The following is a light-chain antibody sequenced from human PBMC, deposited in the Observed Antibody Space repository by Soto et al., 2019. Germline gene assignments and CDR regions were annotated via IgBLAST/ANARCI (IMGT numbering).Light chain of an antibody. J-gene: IGLJ2*01. CDR3: AAWDDSLNGPV. CDR1: SSSIGSNG. V-gene: IGLV1-44*01. Sequence: QPVLTQPPSASGTPGQRVTISCSGRSSSIGSNGVSWYQQLPGTAPKLLIHTDKQRPSGVPDRFSGSKSGTSASLAISGLQSEDEADYYCAAWDDSLNGPVFGGGTKLTVL. CDR2: TDK.